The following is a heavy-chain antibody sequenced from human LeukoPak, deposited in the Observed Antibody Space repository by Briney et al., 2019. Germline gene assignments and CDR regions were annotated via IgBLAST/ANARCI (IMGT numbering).Heavy chain of an antibody. CDR2: INPSGGST. D-gene: IGHD6-13*01. Sequence: GASVKVSCKASGYTFTSYYMHWVRQAPGQGLEWMGLINPSGGSTTYAQKFQGRVTMTRDMSTSTVYMELSSLRSEDTAVYYCAGEIVVTGTHWFDPWGQGTLVTVSS. CDR1: GYTFTSYY. V-gene: IGHV1-46*01. J-gene: IGHJ5*02. CDR3: AGEIVVTGTHWFDP.